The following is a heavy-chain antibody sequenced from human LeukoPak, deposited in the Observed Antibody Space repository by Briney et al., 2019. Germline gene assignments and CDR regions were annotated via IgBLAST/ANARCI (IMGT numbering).Heavy chain of an antibody. J-gene: IGHJ4*02. CDR1: GASISSGGYG. Sequence: PWETLSLTCTVAGASISSGGYGWGWLREQEGKGLEWIVYIVYSGSTYNPSLHRRVTISVATSKNQFSLKLSSVTAADTAVYYCARSPRIAAAGTGAYYFDYWGQGTLVTASS. V-gene: IGHV4-31*03. D-gene: IGHD6-13*01. CDR2: IVYSGST. CDR3: ARSPRIAAAGTGAYYFDY.